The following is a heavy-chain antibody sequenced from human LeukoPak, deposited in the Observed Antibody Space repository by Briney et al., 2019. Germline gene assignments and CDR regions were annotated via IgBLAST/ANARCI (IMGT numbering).Heavy chain of an antibody. Sequence: GGSLRLSCAPSVFTFSAYAMHWVPQAPGKGREGVTIISYDGKIKYQADSVKGRFTISRDDSKNTLYLQMNSLRAEDTAVYYCARDRSANSRVYYFDYWGQGTLVTVSS. V-gene: IGHV3-30*04. J-gene: IGHJ4*02. CDR2: ISYDGKIK. CDR3: ARDRSANSRVYYFDY. CDR1: VFTFSAYA. D-gene: IGHD4/OR15-4a*01.